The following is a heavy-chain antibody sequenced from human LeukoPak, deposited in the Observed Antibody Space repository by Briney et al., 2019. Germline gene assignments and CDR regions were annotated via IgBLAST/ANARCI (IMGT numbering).Heavy chain of an antibody. D-gene: IGHD3-22*01. CDR1: GDSISSYY. J-gene: IGHJ3*02. Sequence: PSETLSLTCTVSGDSISSYYWSWIRQPPGKGLEWIGYIYYSGNTNYNPSLKSRVTISVDTSKNQFSLKLSSVTAADTAVYYCARIGADSSAFDAFDIWGQGTMVTVSS. CDR3: ARIGADSSAFDAFDI. CDR2: IYYSGNT. V-gene: IGHV4-59*01.